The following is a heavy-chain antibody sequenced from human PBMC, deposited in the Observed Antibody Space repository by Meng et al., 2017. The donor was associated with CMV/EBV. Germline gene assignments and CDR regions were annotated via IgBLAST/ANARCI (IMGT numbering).Heavy chain of an antibody. J-gene: IGHJ6*02. CDR1: GFTFSSYW. CDR2: INSDGSRT. D-gene: IGHD6-6*01. V-gene: IGHV3-74*01. Sequence: GGSLRLSCAASGFTFSSYWMHWVRQAPGKGLVWVSRINSDGSRTSYADSVKGRFTISRDNAKNTLYLQMNSLRAEDTAVYYCARLERLLVHPYYYYGMDVWGQGTTVTVSS. CDR3: ARLERLLVHPYYYYGMDV.